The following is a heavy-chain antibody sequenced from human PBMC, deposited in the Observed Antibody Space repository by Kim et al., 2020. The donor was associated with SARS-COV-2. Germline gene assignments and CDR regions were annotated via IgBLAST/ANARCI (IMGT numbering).Heavy chain of an antibody. J-gene: IGHJ4*02. D-gene: IGHD3-10*01. CDR2: ISYSGST. CDR3: VRGALISGSPYSGGFYYFDH. Sequence: SETLSLTCVVSGDSFSSGGHYWGWIRQAPGKGPEYIGSISYSGSTTNSPSLRSRVSISVDMSNNRFFMDLSSVTAADTAVYYCVRGALISGSPYSGGFYYFDHWGQGMLVTVSS. V-gene: IGHV4-39*07. CDR1: GDSFSSGGHY.